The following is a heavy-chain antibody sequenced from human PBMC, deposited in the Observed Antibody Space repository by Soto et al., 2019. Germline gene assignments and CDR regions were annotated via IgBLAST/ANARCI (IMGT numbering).Heavy chain of an antibody. J-gene: IGHJ4*02. V-gene: IGHV1-69*02. CDR2: IIPILGIA. Sequence: QVQLVQSGAEVKKPGSSVKVSCKASGGTFSSYTISWVRQAPGQGLEWMGRIIPILGIANYAQKFQGRVTINADKSTSTAYMGLSSLRSEDTAVYYCARLWFGDADYWGQGTPVTVSS. CDR1: GGTFSSYT. CDR3: ARLWFGDADY. D-gene: IGHD3-10*01.